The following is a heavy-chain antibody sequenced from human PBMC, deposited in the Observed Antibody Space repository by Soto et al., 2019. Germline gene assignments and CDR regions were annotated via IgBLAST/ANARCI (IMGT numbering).Heavy chain of an antibody. J-gene: IGHJ6*02. CDR2: ISYDGSNK. V-gene: IGHV3-30*18. D-gene: IGHD1-26*01. CDR3: AKSYSEVTPDDYYYGMDV. CDR1: GFTFSSYG. Sequence: GGSLRLSCAASGFTFSSYGMHWVRQAPGKGLEWVAVISYDGSNKYYADSVKGRFTISRDNSKNTLYLQMNSLRAEDTAVYYCAKSYSEVTPDDYYYGMDVWGQGTTVTVSS.